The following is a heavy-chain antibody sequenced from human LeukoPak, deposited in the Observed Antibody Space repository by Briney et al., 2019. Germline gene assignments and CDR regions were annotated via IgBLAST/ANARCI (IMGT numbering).Heavy chain of an antibody. CDR3: ARGQDYGGNSDYWYFDL. D-gene: IGHD4-23*01. Sequence: SETLSLTCAVYGGSLSGYYWSWIRQPPGKGLEWIGEISHSGSTNCNTSLQRRVAISVDTSKNQISLKLSSVTAADTAVYYCARGQDYGGNSDYWYFDLWGRGTLVTVSS. CDR1: GGSLSGYY. V-gene: IGHV4-34*01. J-gene: IGHJ2*01. CDR2: ISHSGST.